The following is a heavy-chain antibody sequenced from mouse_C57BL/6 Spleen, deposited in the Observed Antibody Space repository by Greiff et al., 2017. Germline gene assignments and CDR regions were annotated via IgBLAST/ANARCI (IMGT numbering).Heavy chain of an antibody. J-gene: IGHJ3*01. CDR2: IDPSDSYT. Sequence: VQLQQSGAELVMPGASVKLSCKASGYTFTSYWMHWVKQRPGQGLEWIGEIDPSDSYTNYNQKFKGKSTLTVDKSSSTAYMQLSSLTSEDSAVYYCASGWDVAYWGQGTLVTVSA. V-gene: IGHV1-69*01. CDR1: GYTFTSYW. CDR3: ASGWDVAY. D-gene: IGHD4-1*01.